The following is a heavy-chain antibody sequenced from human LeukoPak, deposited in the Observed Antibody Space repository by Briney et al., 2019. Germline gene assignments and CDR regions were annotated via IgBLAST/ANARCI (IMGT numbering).Heavy chain of an antibody. Sequence: SETLSLTCAVYGGSFSGYYWSWIRQPPGKGLEWIGEINHSGSTNYNPSLRSRVTVSVHTSKNQLSLKLSSVTAADTAVYYCARLDYGDLQFDYWGQGTLVTVSS. J-gene: IGHJ4*02. D-gene: IGHD4-17*01. CDR2: INHSGST. V-gene: IGHV4-34*01. CDR1: GGSFSGYY. CDR3: ARLDYGDLQFDY.